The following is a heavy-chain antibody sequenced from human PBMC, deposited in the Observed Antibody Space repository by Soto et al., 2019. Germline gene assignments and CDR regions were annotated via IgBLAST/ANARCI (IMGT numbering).Heavy chain of an antibody. D-gene: IGHD2-15*01. J-gene: IGHJ5*02. CDR1: GGSISDSY. CDR3: ASLIHYCSGGSCYLRGSWFDP. CDR2: IYYSGST. V-gene: IGHV4-59*08. Sequence: ETLSLTCTVSGGSISDSYWSWIRQPPGKGLEWIGYIYYSGSTNYNPSLKSRVTISVDTSKNQFSLRLSSVTAADTAVYYCASLIHYCSGGSCYLRGSWFDPWGQGTLVTVSS.